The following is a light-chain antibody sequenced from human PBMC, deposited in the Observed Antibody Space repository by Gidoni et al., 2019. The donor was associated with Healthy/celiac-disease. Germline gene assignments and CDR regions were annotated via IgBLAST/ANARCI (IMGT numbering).Light chain of an antibody. CDR1: KLGDKY. Sequence: SYELTQPPSVSVSPGQTASITCSGDKLGDKYACWYQQKPGQSPVLVIYQDSKRPSGIPERFSGSTSGNTATLTISGTQAMDEADYYCQAWDSSTGVVFGGGTKLPVL. CDR2: QDS. J-gene: IGLJ2*01. CDR3: QAWDSSTGVV. V-gene: IGLV3-1*01.